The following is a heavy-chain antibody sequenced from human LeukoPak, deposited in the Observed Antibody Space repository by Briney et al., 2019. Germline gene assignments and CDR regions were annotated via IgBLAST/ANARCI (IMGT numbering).Heavy chain of an antibody. CDR2: IYYSGST. CDR1: SGSISGSSYF. J-gene: IGHJ5*02. D-gene: IGHD3-22*01. CDR3: ARGSKKDYYDSSGYTNWFDP. V-gene: IGHV4-39*07. Sequence: SETLSLTCTVSSGSISGSSYFWGWIRQPPGKGLEWIGSIYYSGSTYYNPSLKSRVTISVDTTKNQFSLKLSSVTAADTAVYYCARGSKKDYYDSSGYTNWFDPWGQGTLVTVSS.